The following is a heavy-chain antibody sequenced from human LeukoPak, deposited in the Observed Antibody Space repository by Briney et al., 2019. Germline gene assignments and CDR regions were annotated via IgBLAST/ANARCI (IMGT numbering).Heavy chain of an antibody. CDR2: INHSGST. V-gene: IGHV4-34*01. CDR3: ARGLRTGGTYAVDY. Sequence: SETLSLTCAVYGGSFSGYYWNWIRQPPGKGLKWIGEINHSGSTDYNPSLKSRVTISVDTSKNQFSLHLHSETAADTALYFCARGLRTGGTYAVDYWGRRTLVTVSS. D-gene: IGHD2-2*01. J-gene: IGHJ4*02. CDR1: GGSFSGYY.